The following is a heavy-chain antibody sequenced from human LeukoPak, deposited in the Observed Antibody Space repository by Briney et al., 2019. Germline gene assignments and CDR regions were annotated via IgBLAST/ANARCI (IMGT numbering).Heavy chain of an antibody. D-gene: IGHD3-22*01. CDR2: IKQDGSEK. Sequence: GGSLRLSCAASGFTFSSYWMSWVRQAPGKGLEWVANIKQDGSEKYYVDSVKGRFTISRDNSKNSLYLQMNSLRAEDTALYYCAKDSEYYYDSSAYLDYWGQGTLVTVSS. V-gene: IGHV3-7*03. CDR3: AKDSEYYYDSSAYLDY. J-gene: IGHJ4*02. CDR1: GFTFSSYW.